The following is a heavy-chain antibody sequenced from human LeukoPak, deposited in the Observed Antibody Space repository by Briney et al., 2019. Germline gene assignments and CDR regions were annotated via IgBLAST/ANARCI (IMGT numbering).Heavy chain of an antibody. D-gene: IGHD2-15*01. CDR1: GGTFSSYA. CDR3: AWRPDLWPPGVEDNDY. Sequence: ASVKVSCKASGGTFSSYAISWVRQAPGQGLEWMGGIIPIFGTANYAQKFQGRVTITADESTSTAYMELSSLRSEDTAVYYCAWRPDLWPPGVEDNDYWGQGTLVTVSS. J-gene: IGHJ4*02. CDR2: IIPIFGTA. V-gene: IGHV1-69*13.